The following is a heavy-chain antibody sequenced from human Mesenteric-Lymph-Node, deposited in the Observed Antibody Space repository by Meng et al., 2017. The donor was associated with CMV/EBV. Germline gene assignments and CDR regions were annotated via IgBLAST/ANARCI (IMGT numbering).Heavy chain of an antibody. CDR3: AREGNTIFGGIDY. J-gene: IGHJ4*02. V-gene: IGHV4-39*07. Sequence: SETLSLTCTVTGDSISSISYYWGWIRQPPGKGLEWIASIHYSGNTYYNPSLKSRLTISVDTSKNQFSLKLSSVTAADTAIYYCAREGNTIFGGIDYWGQGTLVTVSS. CDR1: GDSISSISYY. CDR2: IHYSGNT. D-gene: IGHD3-3*01.